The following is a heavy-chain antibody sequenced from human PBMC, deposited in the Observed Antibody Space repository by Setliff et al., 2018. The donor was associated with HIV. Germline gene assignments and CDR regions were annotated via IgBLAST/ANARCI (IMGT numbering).Heavy chain of an antibody. V-gene: IGHV4-59*11. CDR2: IHYSGST. CDR1: GGSIRSH. D-gene: IGHD2-15*01. Sequence: KPSETLSLTCSVSGGSIRSHWSWIRQPPGKGLEWVGYIHYSGSTKYNSSFKRRVTMSIDTSKNQFSLKLSSATAADTAIYYCARVDRVESAFDIWGQGAMVTVSS. CDR3: ARVDRVESAFDI. J-gene: IGHJ3*02.